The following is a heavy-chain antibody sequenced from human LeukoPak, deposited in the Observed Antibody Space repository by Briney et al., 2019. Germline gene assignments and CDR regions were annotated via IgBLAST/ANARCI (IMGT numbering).Heavy chain of an antibody. D-gene: IGHD6-19*01. J-gene: IGHJ4*02. CDR3: ASYSSLDY. CDR1: GFTVSDIY. CDR2: IYTGGRT. Sequence: GGSLRLSCAASGFTVSDIYVNWVRQAPGKGLEWVSVIYTGGRTYYADSVKGRFTISRDNSKNTLYLQMNSLRAEDTAVYYCASYSSLDYWGQGALVTVSS. V-gene: IGHV3-66*01.